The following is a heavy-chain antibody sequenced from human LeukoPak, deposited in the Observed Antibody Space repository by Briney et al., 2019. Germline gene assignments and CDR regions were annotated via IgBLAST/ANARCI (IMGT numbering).Heavy chain of an antibody. V-gene: IGHV3-23*01. J-gene: IGHJ4*02. CDR2: ISGSGDSK. CDR1: GFTFSNCA. D-gene: IGHD3-10*01. CDR3: ARAKPKNMVRGLIMRRESRYYFDY. Sequence: GGSLRLSCAASGFTFSNCAMNWVRQAPGKGLEWVSVISGSGDSKYYADSVKGRFTISRDNSKNTLYLQMNSLRAEDTAVYYCARAKPKNMVRGLIMRRESRYYFDYWGQGTLVTVSS.